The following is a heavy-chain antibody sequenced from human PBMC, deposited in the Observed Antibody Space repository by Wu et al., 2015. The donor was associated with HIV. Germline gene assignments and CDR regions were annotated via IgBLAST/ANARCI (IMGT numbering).Heavy chain of an antibody. CDR1: GYTFTGYY. CDR2: INPNSGGT. D-gene: IGHD3-22*01. Sequence: QVQLVQSGREVKEPGASVKVSCKASGYTFTGYYMHWVRQAPGQGLEWMGWINPNSGGTNYAQKFQGRVTMTRDTSISTAYMELSRLRSDDTAMYYCARRRDYYDSSGYALDYWGQGNLVTVSS. J-gene: IGHJ4*02. CDR3: ARRRDYYDSSGYALDY. V-gene: IGHV1-2*02.